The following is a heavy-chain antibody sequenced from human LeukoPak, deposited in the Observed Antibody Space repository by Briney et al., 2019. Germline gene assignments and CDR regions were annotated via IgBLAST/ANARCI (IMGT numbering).Heavy chain of an antibody. CDR1: GFTFSTYT. V-gene: IGHV3-21*01. CDR3: ARASTTVAVSINY. J-gene: IGHJ4*02. CDR2: ISSSRSDI. Sequence: GGSLRLSCAASGFTFSTYTIHWVRQAPGKGLEGGSSISSSRSDIYYADSVKGRFTISRDNAKNSLYLQMNSLRAEDTAVYYCARASTTVAVSINYWGQGTLVTVSS. D-gene: IGHD5/OR15-5a*01.